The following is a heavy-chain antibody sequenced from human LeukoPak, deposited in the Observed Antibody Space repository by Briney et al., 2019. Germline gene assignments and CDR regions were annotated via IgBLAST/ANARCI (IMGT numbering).Heavy chain of an antibody. CDR3: ASRDGSSEFDY. CDR1: GFIFSSYG. V-gene: IGHV3-33*01. Sequence: GGSLRLSCAASGFIFSSYGMHWVRQAPGKGLEWVAIILPDGNNKFYADSVKGRFTISRDNSKNKLYPQMNSLRAEDTAVYYCASRDGSSEFDYWGQGTLVTVSS. D-gene: IGHD6-6*01. CDR2: ILPDGNNK. J-gene: IGHJ4*02.